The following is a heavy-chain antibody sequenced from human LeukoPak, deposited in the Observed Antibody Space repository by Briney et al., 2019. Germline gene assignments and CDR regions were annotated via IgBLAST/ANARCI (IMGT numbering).Heavy chain of an antibody. Sequence: SETLSLTCTVSGGSISIISSSTYYWGWIRQAPGKGLEWIGSLYYGENSHYNPSLKSRATLSVDTSNNQFSLKLTSVTDADAAVYFCARQLPTAAADTRGYFDYWGQGTVVTVSS. J-gene: IGHJ4*02. CDR1: GGSISIISSSTYY. CDR3: ARQLPTAAADTRGYFDY. V-gene: IGHV4-39*01. CDR2: LYYGENS. D-gene: IGHD6-25*01.